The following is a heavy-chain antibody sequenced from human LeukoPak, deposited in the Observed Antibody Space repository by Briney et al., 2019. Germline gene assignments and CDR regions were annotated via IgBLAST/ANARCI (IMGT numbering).Heavy chain of an antibody. V-gene: IGHV1-8*01. J-gene: IGHJ3*02. D-gene: IGHD6-13*01. Sequence: GASVKVSCKASGYIFGSCDINWVRQATGQGLEWMGWMNPNSGDTGYAQNFQGRVTFTRDTSISTAYMELSSLRSEDTAVYYCTRDMRGAAAADDAFDIWGQGTMVTVSS. CDR2: MNPNSGDT. CDR3: TRDMRGAAAADDAFDI. CDR1: GYIFGSCD.